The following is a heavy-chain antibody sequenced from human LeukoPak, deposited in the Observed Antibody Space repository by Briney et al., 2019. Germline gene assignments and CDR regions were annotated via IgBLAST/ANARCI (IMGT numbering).Heavy chain of an antibody. CDR2: ISHDGSNK. CDR1: GFPFSNYG. V-gene: IGHV3-30*18. D-gene: IGHD4-17*01. CDR3: AKAGYGDYRADY. J-gene: IGHJ4*02. Sequence: GGSLRLSCAASGFPFSNYGMHWVRQAPGKGPAWVAVISHDGSNKHYEDSVKGRFTISRDTSKNTLYLQMNSLRVEDTAVYYCAKAGYGDYRADYWGQGTLVTVSS.